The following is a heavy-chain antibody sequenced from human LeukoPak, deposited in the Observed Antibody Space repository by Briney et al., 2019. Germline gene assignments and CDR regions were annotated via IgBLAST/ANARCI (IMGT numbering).Heavy chain of an antibody. D-gene: IGHD2-15*01. V-gene: IGHV7-4-1*02. CDR1: GGTFSSYA. Sequence: ASVKVSCKASGGTFSSYAISWVRQAPGQGLEWMGWINTNTGNPTYAQGFTGRFVFSLDTSVSTAYLQISSLKAEDTAVYYCARDYIYSLKNDAFDIWGQGTMVTVSS. J-gene: IGHJ3*02. CDR3: ARDYIYSLKNDAFDI. CDR2: INTNTGNP.